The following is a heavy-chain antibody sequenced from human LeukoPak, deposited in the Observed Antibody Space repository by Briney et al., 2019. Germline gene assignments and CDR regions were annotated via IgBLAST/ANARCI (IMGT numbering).Heavy chain of an antibody. CDR2: INAGNGNT. Sequence: GASVKASCKASGYTFTSYAMHWVRQAPGQRLEWMGWINAGNGNTKYSQKFQGRVTITRDTSASTVYMELSSLRSEDTAVYYCARADGYCSGGSCSHPNYYFDYWGQGTLVTVSS. V-gene: IGHV1-3*01. CDR1: GYTFTSYA. J-gene: IGHJ4*02. CDR3: ARADGYCSGGSCSHPNYYFDY. D-gene: IGHD2-15*01.